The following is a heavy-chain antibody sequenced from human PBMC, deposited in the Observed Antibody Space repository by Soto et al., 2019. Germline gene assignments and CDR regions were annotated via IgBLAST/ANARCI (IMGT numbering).Heavy chain of an antibody. Sequence: QVQLVQSGAEVKKPGASVKVSCKASGYTFTSYYMHWVRQAPGQGLEWMGIINPSGGSTSYAQKFEGRVTMTRDTSTSTVYRELSSLRSEDTAVYYCARGVFSIVVVTARHFDYWGQGTLVTVSS. J-gene: IGHJ4*02. CDR1: GYTFTSYY. CDR2: INPSGGST. V-gene: IGHV1-46*01. D-gene: IGHD2-21*02. CDR3: ARGVFSIVVVTARHFDY.